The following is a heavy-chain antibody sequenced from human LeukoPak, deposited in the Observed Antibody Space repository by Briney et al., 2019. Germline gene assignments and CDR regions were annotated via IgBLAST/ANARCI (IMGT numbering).Heavy chain of an antibody. Sequence: GGSLRLSCAAPGFTFSSYAMSWVRQAPGKGLEWVSAISGSGGSTYYADSVKGRFTISRDNSKNTLYLQMNSLRAEDTAVYYCAKDPSSSWYKAEYFQHWGQGTLVTVSS. CDR3: AKDPSSSWYKAEYFQH. V-gene: IGHV3-23*01. D-gene: IGHD6-13*01. J-gene: IGHJ1*01. CDR2: ISGSGGST. CDR1: GFTFSSYA.